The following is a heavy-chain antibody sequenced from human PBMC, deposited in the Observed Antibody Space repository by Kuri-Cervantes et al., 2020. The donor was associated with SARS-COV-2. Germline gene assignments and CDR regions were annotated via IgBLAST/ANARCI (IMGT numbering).Heavy chain of an antibody. D-gene: IGHD1-26*01. CDR2: ISSESAYI. J-gene: IGHJ4*02. CDR1: GFSFSTYA. V-gene: IGHV3-21*04. CDR3: AKHVRIVGASGGDY. Sequence: GSLRLSCAASGFSFSTYAMTRVRQARGKGLEWVSSISSESAYIYYAESVRGRFAISRDNARKSVYLQVSSLRAEDSAVYYCAKHVRIVGASGGDYWGQGALVTVSS.